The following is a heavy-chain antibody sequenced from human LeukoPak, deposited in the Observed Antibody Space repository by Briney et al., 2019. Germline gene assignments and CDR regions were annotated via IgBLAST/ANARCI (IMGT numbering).Heavy chain of an antibody. CDR2: IYYSGST. J-gene: IGHJ6*03. CDR1: GGSISSSSYY. CDR3: ARGDDYYYYMDV. V-gene: IGHV4-39*07. Sequence: SETLSLTCTVSGGSISSSSYYWGWIRQPPGKGLEWIGSIYYSGSTYYNPSLKSRVTISVDTSKNQFSLKLSSVTAADTAVYYCARGDDYYYYMDVWGKGTTVTVSS.